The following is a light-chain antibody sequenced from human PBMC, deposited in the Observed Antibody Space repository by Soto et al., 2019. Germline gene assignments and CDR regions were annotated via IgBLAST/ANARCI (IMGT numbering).Light chain of an antibody. V-gene: IGKV3-20*01. CDR1: QTVRNNY. CDR2: DAS. Sequence: EFVLTQSPGTLSLSPGERATLSCRASQTVRNNYLAWYQQKPGQAPRLLIYDASSRATGIPDRFSGGVSGTDLTLTISRLEPEDFAVYYCQQFSSYPLTFGGGTKVEIK. CDR3: QQFSSYPLT. J-gene: IGKJ4*01.